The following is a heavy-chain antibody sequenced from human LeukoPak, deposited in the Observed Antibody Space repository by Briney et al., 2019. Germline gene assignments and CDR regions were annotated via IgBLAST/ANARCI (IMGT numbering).Heavy chain of an antibody. CDR3: ARDLRSRYHYDGSGYFDY. D-gene: IGHD3-22*01. CDR2: ISAYNGNT. J-gene: IGHJ4*02. Sequence: GASVKVSCKASGYTFTSYAMHWVRQAPGQGLEWMGWISAYNGNTKYAQNLQGRVTMTTDTSTTTAYMELRSLRSDDTAVYYCARDLRSRYHYDGSGYFDYWGQGTLVTVSS. CDR1: GYTFTSYA. V-gene: IGHV1-18*01.